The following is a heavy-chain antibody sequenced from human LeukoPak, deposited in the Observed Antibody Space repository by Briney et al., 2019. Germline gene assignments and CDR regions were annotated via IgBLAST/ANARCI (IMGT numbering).Heavy chain of an antibody. CDR3: ARLREIPVFGVVTKSTSYFDY. J-gene: IGHJ4*02. CDR1: GFTFTNYW. V-gene: IGHV3-7*01. Sequence: GGSLRLSCAASGFTFTNYWMSWVRQAPGKGLELVAHIKQDRSEKYYVDSVKGRFTISRDNAKNSLYLQTNSLRAEDTAVYYCARLREIPVFGVVTKSTSYFDYWGQGTLVTVSS. D-gene: IGHD3-3*01. CDR2: IKQDRSEK.